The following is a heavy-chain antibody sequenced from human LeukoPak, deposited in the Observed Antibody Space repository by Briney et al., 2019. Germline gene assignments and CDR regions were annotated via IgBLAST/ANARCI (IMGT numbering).Heavy chain of an antibody. D-gene: IGHD6-13*01. V-gene: IGHV1-8*01. CDR2: MNPNSGNT. J-gene: IGHJ4*02. CDR1: GYTFTSYD. CDR3: ARACRIRAAAANYYFDY. Sequence: ASVKVSCMASGYTFTSYDINWVRQATGQGLEWMGWMNPNSGNTGYAQKFQGRVTMTRNTSISTAYMELSSLRSEDTAVYYCARACRIRAAAANYYFDYWGQGTLVTVSS.